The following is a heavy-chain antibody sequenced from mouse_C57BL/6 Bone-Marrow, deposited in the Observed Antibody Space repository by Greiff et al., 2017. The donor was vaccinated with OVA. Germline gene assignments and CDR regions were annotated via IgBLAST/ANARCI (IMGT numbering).Heavy chain of an antibody. V-gene: IGHV14-3*01. CDR3: ARDDGYRRDFDY. CDR2: IDPANGNT. Sequence: EVQRVESVAELVRPGASVKLSCTASGFNIKNTYMHWVKQRPEQGLEWIGRIDPANGNTKYAPKFQGKATITADTSSNTAYLQLSSLTSEDTAIYYCARDDGYRRDFDYWGQGTTLTVSS. J-gene: IGHJ2*01. CDR1: GFNIKNTY. D-gene: IGHD2-3*01.